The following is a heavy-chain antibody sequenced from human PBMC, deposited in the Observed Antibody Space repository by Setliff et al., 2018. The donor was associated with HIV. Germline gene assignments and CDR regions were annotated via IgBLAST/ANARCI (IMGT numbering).Heavy chain of an antibody. J-gene: IGHJ4*02. D-gene: IGHD1-26*01. CDR3: AADAAAAYSGSYAY. CDR1: GFTFTSSA. V-gene: IGHV1-58*01. Sequence: GASVKVSCKASGFTFTSSAVQWVRQARGQRLEWIGWIVVGSGNTNYAQKFQERVTITRDMSTSTAYMELSSLRSEDTAVYYCAADAAAAYSGSYAYWGQGTLVTVSS. CDR2: IVVGSGNT.